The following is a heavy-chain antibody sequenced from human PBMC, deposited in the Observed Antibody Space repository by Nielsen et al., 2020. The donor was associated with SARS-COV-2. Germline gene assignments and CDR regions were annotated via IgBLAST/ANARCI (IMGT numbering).Heavy chain of an antibody. Sequence: WIRQPPGKGLEWIGYIYYSGSTNYNPSLKSRVTISVDTSKNQFSLKLSSVTAADTAVYYCARTYYDILTPWYYYYGMDVWGQGTTVTASS. V-gene: IGHV4-59*01. CDR2: IYYSGST. D-gene: IGHD3-9*01. J-gene: IGHJ6*02. CDR3: ARTYYDILTPWYYYYGMDV.